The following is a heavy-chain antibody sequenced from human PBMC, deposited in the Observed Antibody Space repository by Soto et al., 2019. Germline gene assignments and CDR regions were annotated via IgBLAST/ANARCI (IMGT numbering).Heavy chain of an antibody. V-gene: IGHV4-4*02. Sequence: SETLSLTCAVSGGSISSSNWWSWVRQPPGKGLEWIGEIYHSGSTTYNPSLKSRVTISLDKSKNQFSLKLSSVTAADTAVYYCARDLIVVVPAAISSYYYYGMDVWGQGTTVTVSS. CDR1: GGSISSSNW. CDR2: IYHSGST. D-gene: IGHD2-2*02. J-gene: IGHJ6*02. CDR3: ARDLIVVVPAAISSYYYYGMDV.